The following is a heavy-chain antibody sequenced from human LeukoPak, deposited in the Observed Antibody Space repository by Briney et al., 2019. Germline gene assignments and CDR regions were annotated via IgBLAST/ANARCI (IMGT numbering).Heavy chain of an antibody. CDR2: INHSGST. Sequence: QPSETLSLTCAVYSGSFSGYYWSWIRQPPGKGLEWIGEINHSGSTNYNPSLKSRVTISVDTSKNQFSLKLSSGTAADTAVYYCARLADGSGSYYTRFDYWGQGTLVTVSS. D-gene: IGHD3-10*01. CDR3: ARLADGSGSYYTRFDY. J-gene: IGHJ4*02. CDR1: SGSFSGYY. V-gene: IGHV4-34*01.